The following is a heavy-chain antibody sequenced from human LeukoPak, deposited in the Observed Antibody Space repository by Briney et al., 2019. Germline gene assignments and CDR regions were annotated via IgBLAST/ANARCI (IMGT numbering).Heavy chain of an antibody. D-gene: IGHD1-26*01. J-gene: IGHJ6*02. V-gene: IGHV1-69*13. CDR2: IIPIFGTA. CDR1: GGTFSSYA. Sequence: SVKVSCKASGGTFSSYAISWVRQAPGQGLEWMGGIIPIFGTANYAQKFQGRVTNTADESTSTAYMELSSLRSEDTAVYYCARAKVGRELQYYYYYGMDVWGQGTTVTVSS. CDR3: ARAKVGRELQYYYYYGMDV.